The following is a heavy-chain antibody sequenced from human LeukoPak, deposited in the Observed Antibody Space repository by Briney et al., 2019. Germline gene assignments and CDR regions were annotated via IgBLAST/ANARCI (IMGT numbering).Heavy chain of an antibody. D-gene: IGHD2-2*01. CDR1: GLTFSSYG. CDR2: ISYDGTIR. J-gene: IGHJ5*02. Sequence: GGSLRLSCAASGLTFSSYGMHWVRQAPGKGLGWVAVISYDGTIRNYADSVKGRFTISRDNSKNTLYLQMNSLTAEDTAQYYCAKGGSSSTTCYLANPWGQGTLVTVSS. CDR3: AKGGSSSTTCYLANP. V-gene: IGHV3-30*18.